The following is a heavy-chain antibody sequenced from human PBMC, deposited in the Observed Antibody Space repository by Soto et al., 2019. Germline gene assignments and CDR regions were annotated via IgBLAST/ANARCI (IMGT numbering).Heavy chain of an antibody. CDR3: ATYCSSTSCLVVYGMDV. J-gene: IGHJ6*02. Sequence: EVQLLESGGGLVQPGGSLRLSCAASGFTFSSYAMSWVRQAPGKGLEWVSAISGSGGTTYYTDSVKGRFTISRDNAKNTLYLQMNRMRVEDTAVYYRATYCSSTSCLVVYGMDVWGQGTTVTVSS. V-gene: IGHV3-23*01. D-gene: IGHD2-2*01. CDR2: ISGSGGTT. CDR1: GFTFSSYA.